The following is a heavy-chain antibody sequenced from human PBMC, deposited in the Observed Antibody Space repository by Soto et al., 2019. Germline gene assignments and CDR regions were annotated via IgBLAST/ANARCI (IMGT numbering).Heavy chain of an antibody. Sequence: GGSLRLSCAASGFAFRDFSMNWVRQAPGRALEWVSSISSTSTFIFYADSVKGRFTISRDNAKNSLFLQMSSLGADDTAVYYCAREGSLWGFDSWGQGTLVTSPQ. D-gene: IGHD3-10*01. CDR2: ISSTSTFI. J-gene: IGHJ4*02. CDR3: AREGSLWGFDS. CDR1: GFAFRDFS. V-gene: IGHV3-21*01.